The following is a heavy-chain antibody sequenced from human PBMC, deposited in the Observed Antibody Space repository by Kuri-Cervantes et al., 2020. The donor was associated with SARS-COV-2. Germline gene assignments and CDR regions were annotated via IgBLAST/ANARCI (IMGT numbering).Heavy chain of an antibody. D-gene: IGHD6-6*01. V-gene: IGHV3-11*04. Sequence: GGSLRLSCAASGFTFSDYYMSWIRQAPGKGLEWVSYISSSGSTIYYADSVKGRFTISRDNAKNSLYLQMNSLRAEDTAVYYCARLYSSSSNYYYYYMDVWGKGTTVTVSS. CDR3: ARLYSSSSNYYYYYMDV. CDR1: GFTFSDYY. J-gene: IGHJ6*03. CDR2: ISSSGSTI.